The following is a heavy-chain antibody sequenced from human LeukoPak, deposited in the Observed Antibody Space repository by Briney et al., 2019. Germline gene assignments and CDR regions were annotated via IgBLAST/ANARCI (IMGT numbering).Heavy chain of an antibody. CDR1: GGSISSSSYY. V-gene: IGHV4-39*01. Sequence: KPSGTLSLTCTVSGGSISSSSYYWGWIRQPPGKGLEWIGSIYYSGSTYYNPSLKSRVTISVDTSKNQFSLKLSSVTAADTAVYYCASQRHSSGWDNDYWGQGTLVTVSS. CDR3: ASQRHSSGWDNDY. J-gene: IGHJ4*02. CDR2: IYYSGST. D-gene: IGHD6-19*01.